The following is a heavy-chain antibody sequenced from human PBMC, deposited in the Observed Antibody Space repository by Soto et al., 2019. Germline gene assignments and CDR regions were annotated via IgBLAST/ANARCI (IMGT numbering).Heavy chain of an antibody. J-gene: IGHJ4*02. V-gene: IGHV3-23*01. D-gene: IGHD3-3*01. Sequence: EVQLLESGGGLVQPGGSLRLSCAASGFTFSSYAMSWVRQAPGKGLEWVSAISGSGGSTYYAGSVKGRFTISRDNSKNTLYLQMNSLRAEDTAGYYCAKRPGYDFWSGYYIDWGQGNLVTVSS. CDR2: ISGSGGST. CDR3: AKRPGYDFWSGYYID. CDR1: GFTFSSYA.